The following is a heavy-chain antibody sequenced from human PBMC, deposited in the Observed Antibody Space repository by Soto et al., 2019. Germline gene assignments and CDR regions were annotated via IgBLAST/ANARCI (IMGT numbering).Heavy chain of an antibody. D-gene: IGHD3-22*01. CDR3: AHTIYDSSGSTSYNY. J-gene: IGHJ4*02. Sequence: GLDLEWLALIYWNDDKRYSPSLKSRLTITKDTSKNQVVLTMTNVDPVDTATYYCAHTIYDSSGSTSYNYWGQGTLVTVSS. CDR2: IYWNDDK. V-gene: IGHV2-5*01.